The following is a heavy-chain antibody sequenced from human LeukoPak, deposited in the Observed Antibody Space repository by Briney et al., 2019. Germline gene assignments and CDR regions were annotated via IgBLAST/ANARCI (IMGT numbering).Heavy chain of an antibody. J-gene: IGHJ6*02. D-gene: IGHD6-13*01. Sequence: GRSLRLSCAASGFTFSSYAMHWVRQAPGKGLEWVAVISYDGSNKYYADSVKGRFTISRDNSKNTLYLQMNSLRAEDTAVYYCARDEQQLVRARGMDVWGRGTTVIVSS. CDR1: GFTFSSYA. V-gene: IGHV3-30-3*01. CDR2: ISYDGSNK. CDR3: ARDEQQLVRARGMDV.